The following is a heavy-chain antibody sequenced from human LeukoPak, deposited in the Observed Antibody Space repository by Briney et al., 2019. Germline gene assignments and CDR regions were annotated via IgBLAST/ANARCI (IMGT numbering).Heavy chain of an antibody. CDR2: INPKSGVT. D-gene: IGHD5-24*01. CDR1: GNTFVAYH. CDR3: ARGGTYNCGGGEGSYYFDF. Sequence: ASVKVSCKTSGNTFVAYHIHWVRQGPGQGLEWMGWINPKSGVTSYAQTLQGRVTMTRDTSISTAYMELSGLTSDDTGVYFFARGGTYNCGGGEGSYYFDFWGQGTLV. J-gene: IGHJ4*02. V-gene: IGHV1-2*02.